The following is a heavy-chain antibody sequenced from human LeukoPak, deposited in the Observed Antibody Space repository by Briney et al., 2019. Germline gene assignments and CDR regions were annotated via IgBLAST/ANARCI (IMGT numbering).Heavy chain of an antibody. D-gene: IGHD3-3*01. CDR1: GFTFRSYE. CDR2: LSSSGSAF. J-gene: IGHJ4*02. CDR3: ARSARLMKGVVEVTALDD. V-gene: IGHV3-48*03. Sequence: GGSLRLSCEDSGFTFRSYEMNWVRQAPGKGLAWIAYLSSSGSAFSYADSVKGRFTIARDNAKNSVYLEMNSLRADDTAVYYCARSARLMKGVVEVTALDDWGQGTLVTVSS.